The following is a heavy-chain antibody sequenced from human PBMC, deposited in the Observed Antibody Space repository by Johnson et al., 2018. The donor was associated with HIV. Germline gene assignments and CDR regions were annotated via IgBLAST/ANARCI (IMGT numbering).Heavy chain of an antibody. Sequence: QMQLVESGGGVVQPGRSLRLSCAASGFTFSSSGMHWVRQAPGKGLEWVAVISYDGSNKYYADSVKGRFTISRDNSKNTLYLQMNSLRAEDTAVYYCAKGRLGVAFDIWGQGTMVTVSS. CDR3: AKGRLGVAFDI. CDR2: ISYDGSNK. CDR1: GFTFSSSG. J-gene: IGHJ3*02. V-gene: IGHV3-30*18. D-gene: IGHD3-16*01.